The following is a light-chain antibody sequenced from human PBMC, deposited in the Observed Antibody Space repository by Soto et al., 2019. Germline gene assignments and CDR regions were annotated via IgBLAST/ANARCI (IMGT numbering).Light chain of an antibody. V-gene: IGKV2-28*01. Sequence: DFVMTQSPLSLLVTPGEPASISCRSSQSLLYSNGHLYLDWYLQKPGQSPQLLISLGYKRASGVPDRFSGSGSGTAFTLKISRVEAEDVGIYYCMQPLQTPFTFGPGTKVEIK. CDR3: MQPLQTPFT. J-gene: IGKJ3*01. CDR2: LGY. CDR1: QSLLYSNGHLY.